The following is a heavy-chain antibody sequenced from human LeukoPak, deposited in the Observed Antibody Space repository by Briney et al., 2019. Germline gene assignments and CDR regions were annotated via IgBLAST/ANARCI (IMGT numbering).Heavy chain of an antibody. V-gene: IGHV1-18*01. CDR2: LSGYNGNT. Sequence: ASVKVSCKSSGYTFTSYGIIWVRQPPGQGLEWMGWLSGYNGNTNYAQKLQGRVTMTTDTSTSIADMELRSLRSDDTAVYYCASGGYCSGGSCYEGSFKYWGQGTLVTVSS. CDR3: ASGGYCSGGSCYEGSFKY. CDR1: GYTFTSYG. D-gene: IGHD2-15*01. J-gene: IGHJ4*02.